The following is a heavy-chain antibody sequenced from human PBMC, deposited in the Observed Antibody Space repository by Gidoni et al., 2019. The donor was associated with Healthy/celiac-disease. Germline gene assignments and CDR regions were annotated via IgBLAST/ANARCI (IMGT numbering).Heavy chain of an antibody. CDR2: IKQDGSEK. CDR3: ARGLDILTGYGPFDY. Sequence: EVQLVESGGGLVQPGGSLRLSCAASGFTFSSYWMSWVRQAPGKGLEWVANIKQDGSEKYYVDSVKGRFTISRDNAKNSLYLQMNSLRAEDTAVYYCARGLDILTGYGPFDYWGQGTLVTVSS. J-gene: IGHJ4*02. V-gene: IGHV3-7*01. D-gene: IGHD3-9*01. CDR1: GFTFSSYW.